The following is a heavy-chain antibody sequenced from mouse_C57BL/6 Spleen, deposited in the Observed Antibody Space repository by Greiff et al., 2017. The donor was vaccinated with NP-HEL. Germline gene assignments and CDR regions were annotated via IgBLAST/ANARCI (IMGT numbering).Heavy chain of an antibody. CDR1: GYTFTSYG. V-gene: IGHV1-58*01. CDR3: AREGPYAMDY. J-gene: IGHJ4*01. CDR2: INIGNGYT. Sequence: EVKLMESGAELVRPGSSVKMSCKTSGYTFTSYGINWVKQRPGQGLEWIGYINIGNGYTEYNEKFKGKATLTSDTSSSTAYMQLSSLTSEDSAIYFCAREGPYAMDYWGQGTSVTVSS.